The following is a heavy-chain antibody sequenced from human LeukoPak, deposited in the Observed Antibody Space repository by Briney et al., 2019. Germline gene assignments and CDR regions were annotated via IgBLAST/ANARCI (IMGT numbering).Heavy chain of an antibody. CDR2: ISGSGGSS. V-gene: IGHV3-23*01. CDR1: GFTFSTYA. D-gene: IGHD3-22*01. J-gene: IGHJ4*02. Sequence: GGSLRLSCAASGFTFSTYALTWVRQAPGKGLEWLSLISGSGGSSYYADSVKGRFTISRDNLRNTLYLQMNSLRAEDTAVYYCARDREDSGGFTDYWGQGTLVTVSS. CDR3: ARDREDSGGFTDY.